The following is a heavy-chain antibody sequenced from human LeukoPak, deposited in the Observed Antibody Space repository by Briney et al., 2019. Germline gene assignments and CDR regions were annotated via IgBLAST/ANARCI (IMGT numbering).Heavy chain of an antibody. CDR2: INHRGST. D-gene: IGHD3-22*01. CDR3: ARGSIYYGDSSAYFDY. Sequence: SETLSLTCGVYSDSFSGYFWTYIRQPPGGGLEWIGDINHRGSTNYNPSLKSRVTISVDTSKNQFSLRLTSVTAADTAVYYCARGSIYYGDSSAYFDYWGQGALVTVSS. J-gene: IGHJ4*02. CDR1: SDSFSGYF. V-gene: IGHV4-34*01.